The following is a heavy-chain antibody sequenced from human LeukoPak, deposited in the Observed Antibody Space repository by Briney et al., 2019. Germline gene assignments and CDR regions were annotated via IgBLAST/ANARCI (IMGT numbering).Heavy chain of an antibody. V-gene: IGHV3-23*01. D-gene: IGHD3-16*01. Sequence: PGGSLRLSCAASGFTFSSYAMSWVRQAPGKGLEWVSAISGSGGSTYYADSVKGRFTISRDNSNNTLFLQMNSLNADDTAVYYCARGGTYYYQYYYMDVWGKGTTVTVSS. CDR3: ARGGTYYYQYYYMDV. J-gene: IGHJ6*03. CDR2: ISGSGGST. CDR1: GFTFSSYA.